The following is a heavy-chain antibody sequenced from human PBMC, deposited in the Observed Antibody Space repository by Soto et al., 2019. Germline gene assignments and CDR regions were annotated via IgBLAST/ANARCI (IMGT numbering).Heavy chain of an antibody. Sequence: QVHLVQSGAEVKKPGASVKVSCKGSGYAFTTYGITWVRQAPGQGLEWMGWISAHNGNTNYAQKLQGRVTVTRDTSTSTAYMEQRSLRSDDTAVYYGARGRYGDYWGQGALVTVSS. D-gene: IGHD1-1*01. CDR1: GYAFTTYG. CDR2: ISAHNGNT. CDR3: ARGRYGDY. V-gene: IGHV1-18*01. J-gene: IGHJ4*02.